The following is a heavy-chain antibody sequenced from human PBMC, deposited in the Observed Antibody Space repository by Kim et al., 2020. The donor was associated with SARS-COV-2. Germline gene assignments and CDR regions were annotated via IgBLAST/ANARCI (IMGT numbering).Heavy chain of an antibody. V-gene: IGHV1-8*01. Sequence: ASVKVSCKASGYTFTNYDINWARQATGQGLEWMGWMNPKSGDTGFPQKFQGRVTMTRNTSISTAYMELSSLRSEDTAVYYCARGPPRWLQMEDYYFDYWGQGTLVTVSS. D-gene: IGHD1-1*01. CDR3: ARGPPRWLQMEDYYFDY. CDR2: MNPKSGDT. CDR1: GYTFTNYD. J-gene: IGHJ4*02.